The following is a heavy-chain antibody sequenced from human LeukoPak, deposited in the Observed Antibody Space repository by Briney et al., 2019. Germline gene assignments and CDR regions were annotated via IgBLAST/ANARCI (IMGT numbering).Heavy chain of an antibody. D-gene: IGHD3-22*01. CDR3: AKEVVITTGEYFQH. CDR1: RFTFSSSA. J-gene: IGHJ1*01. Sequence: PGGSLRLSCAASRFTFSSSAMSWVRQAPGKGLEWVSAISGSGGSTYYADSVKGRFTISRDNSKNTLYLQMNSLRAEDTAVYYCAKEVVITTGEYFQHWGQGTLVTVSS. V-gene: IGHV3-23*01. CDR2: ISGSGGST.